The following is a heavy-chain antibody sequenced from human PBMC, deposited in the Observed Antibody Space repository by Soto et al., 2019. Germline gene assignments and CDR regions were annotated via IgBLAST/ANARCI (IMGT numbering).Heavy chain of an antibody. CDR1: GFTFSSYG. Sequence: GGSLRLSCAASGFTFSSYGMHWVRQAPGKGLEWVAVISYDGSNKYYADSVKGRFTISRDNSKNTLYLQMNSLRAEDTAVYYCAKNSPQEWLDYYYGLDVWGQGTTVTVSS. CDR2: ISYDGSNK. D-gene: IGHD3-3*01. J-gene: IGHJ6*02. CDR3: AKNSPQEWLDYYYGLDV. V-gene: IGHV3-30*18.